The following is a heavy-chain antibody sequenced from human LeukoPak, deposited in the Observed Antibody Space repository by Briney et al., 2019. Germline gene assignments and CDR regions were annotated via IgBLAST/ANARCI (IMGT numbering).Heavy chain of an antibody. J-gene: IGHJ4*02. CDR2: ISAYNGNT. CDR1: GYTFTSYG. CDR3: ATGVYDSSGYYYPSFDY. Sequence: ASVKVSCKASGYTFTSYGISWVRQAPGQGLEWMGWISAYNGNTNYAQKLQGRVTMTTDTSTSTAYMELRSLRSDDTAVYYCATGVYDSSGYYYPSFDYWGQGTLVTVSS. V-gene: IGHV1-18*01. D-gene: IGHD3-22*01.